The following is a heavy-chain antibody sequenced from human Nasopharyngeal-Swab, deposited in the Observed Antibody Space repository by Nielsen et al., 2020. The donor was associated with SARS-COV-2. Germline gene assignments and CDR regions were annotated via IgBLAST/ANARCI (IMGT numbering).Heavy chain of an antibody. CDR2: IGTAGNP. CDR3: ARRGVSSGFDM. V-gene: IGHV3-13*05. D-gene: IGHD1-26*01. CDR1: GFTFSNFD. Sequence: GESLKISCTASGFTFSNFDMHWVRQRPGKGLEWVSGIGTAGNPYPPGSVKGQFTISRENANNSLYLQMDSLRAGDTAVYYCARRGVSSGFDMWGQGTMVTVSS. J-gene: IGHJ3*02.